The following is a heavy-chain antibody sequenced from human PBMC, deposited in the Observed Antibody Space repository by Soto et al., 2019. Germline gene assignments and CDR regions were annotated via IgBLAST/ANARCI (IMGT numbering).Heavy chain of an antibody. CDR2: IYYSGST. Sequence: SETLSLTCTVSGGSISSGGYYWSWIRQHPGKGLEWIGYIYYSGSTYYNPSLKSRVTISVATSKNQFSLKLSSVTAADTAVYYRAASITERQPDLDKWGQGTLVTVSS. D-gene: IGHD6-13*01. CDR1: GGSISSGGYY. V-gene: IGHV4-31*03. CDR3: AASITERQPDLDK. J-gene: IGHJ4*02.